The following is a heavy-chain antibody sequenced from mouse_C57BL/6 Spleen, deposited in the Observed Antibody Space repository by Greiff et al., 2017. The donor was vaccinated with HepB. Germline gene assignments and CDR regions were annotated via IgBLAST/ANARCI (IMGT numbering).Heavy chain of an antibody. V-gene: IGHV1-59*01. CDR2: IDPSDSYT. Sequence: VQLQQPGAELVRPGTSVKLSCKASGYTFTSYWMHWVKQRPGQGLEWIGVIDPSDSYTNYNQKFKGKATLTVDTSSSTAYMQLSSLTSEDSAVYYCARRSIYYDYSYYFDYWGQGTTLTVSS. CDR3: ARRSIYYDYSYYFDY. J-gene: IGHJ2*01. CDR1: GYTFTSYW. D-gene: IGHD2-4*01.